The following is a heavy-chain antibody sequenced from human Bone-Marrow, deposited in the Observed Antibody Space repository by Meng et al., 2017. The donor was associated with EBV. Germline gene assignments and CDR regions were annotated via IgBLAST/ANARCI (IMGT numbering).Heavy chain of an antibody. Sequence: EVQVMESGGGLVQPGGSLRLSCAASGFTLSSYWVHWVRQAPGKGLVWVSRINPDGSVINYADSVKGRFTISRDNAKNTVDLQMNNLRTEDTAVYYCAKDCFGDKDSWGQGTLVTVDS. CDR2: INPDGSVI. V-gene: IGHV3-74*01. CDR3: AKDCFGDKDS. D-gene: IGHD2-15*01. CDR1: GFTLSSYW. J-gene: IGHJ4*02.